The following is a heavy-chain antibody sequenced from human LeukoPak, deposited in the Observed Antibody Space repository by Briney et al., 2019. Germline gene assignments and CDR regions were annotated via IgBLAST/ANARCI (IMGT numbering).Heavy chain of an antibody. J-gene: IGHJ3*02. CDR1: GVSVYSRTFY. D-gene: IGHD2-15*01. V-gene: IGHV4-39*01. CDR3: ARQLAASNDAFDI. Sequence: SETLSLTCSVSGVSVYSRTFYWAWLRQPPGKGLEFVGSIYYNENNYNNPSLRSRLTVAVDTYTIHFSLRLTSVTAADTAIYYCARQLAASNDAFDIWGQGTVVTVSS. CDR2: IYYNENN.